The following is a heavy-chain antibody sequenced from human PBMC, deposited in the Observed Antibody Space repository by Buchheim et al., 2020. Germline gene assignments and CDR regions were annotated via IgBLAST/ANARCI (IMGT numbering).Heavy chain of an antibody. Sequence: QLQLQESGSGLVKPSQTLSLTCAVSGGSISSGGYSWSWIRQPPGKGLEWIGYIYHSGSTYYNTSLKSRVTISVDRSTNKFSLEVRSVTAADTAVYYCASVGWSGGSCLGASFDYWGQGTL. V-gene: IGHV4-30-2*01. CDR3: ASVGWSGGSCLGASFDY. CDR2: IYHSGST. J-gene: IGHJ4*02. CDR1: GGSISSGGYS. D-gene: IGHD2-15*01.